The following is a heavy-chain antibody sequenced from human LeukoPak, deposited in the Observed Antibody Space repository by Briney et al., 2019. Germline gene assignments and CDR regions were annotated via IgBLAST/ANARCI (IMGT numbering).Heavy chain of an antibody. CDR1: GYTFTSYG. J-gene: IGHJ4*02. D-gene: IGHD3-10*01. Sequence: ASVKVSCKASGYTFTSYGISWVRQAPGQGLEWMGWISAYNGNTNYAQKLQGRVTMTTDTSTSTAYMELRSLRSDDTAVYYCARDRGLLWFGELAYWGQGTLVTVSS. V-gene: IGHV1-18*01. CDR3: ARDRGLLWFGELAY. CDR2: ISAYNGNT.